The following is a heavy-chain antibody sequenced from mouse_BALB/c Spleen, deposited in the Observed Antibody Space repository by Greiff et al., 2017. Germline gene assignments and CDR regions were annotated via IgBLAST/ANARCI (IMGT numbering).Heavy chain of an antibody. D-gene: IGHD1-1*01. CDR1: GFNIKDYY. Sequence: VQLQQSGAELVGPGALVKLSCKASGFNIKDYYMHWVKQRPEQGLEWIGWIDPENGNTIYDPKFQGKASITADTSSNTAYLQLSSLTSEDTAVYYCARSGLLGAYWGQGTLVTVSA. J-gene: IGHJ3*01. CDR3: ARSGLLGAY. V-gene: IGHV14-1*02. CDR2: IDPENGNT.